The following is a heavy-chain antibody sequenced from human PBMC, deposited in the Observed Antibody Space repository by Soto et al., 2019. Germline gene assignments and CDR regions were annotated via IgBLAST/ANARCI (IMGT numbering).Heavy chain of an antibody. CDR3: ARTSSGWYAYYYDYYGMDV. CDR2: IYYSGST. Sequence: QLQLQESGPGLVKPSETLSLTCTVSGGSISSSSYYWGWIRQPPGKGLEWIGSIYYSGSTYYNPSLKSRVTISVDTSKNQFSLKLSSVTAADTAVYYCARTSSGWYAYYYDYYGMDVWGQGTTVTVSS. D-gene: IGHD6-19*01. CDR1: GGSISSSSYY. J-gene: IGHJ6*02. V-gene: IGHV4-39*01.